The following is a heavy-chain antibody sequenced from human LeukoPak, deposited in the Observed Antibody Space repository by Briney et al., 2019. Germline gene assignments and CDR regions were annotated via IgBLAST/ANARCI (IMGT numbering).Heavy chain of an antibody. V-gene: IGHV4-59*01. J-gene: IGHJ4*02. Sequence: PSETLSLTCTVSGASIRSYYWNWLRQPPGKGLEWIGYINYSGSTNPNPSLKSRATISMDTSKYHFSLKLSSVTAADTAVYFCARDTRSYDSSGYYFFDFWGQGTLVTVSS. CDR1: GASIRSYY. CDR2: INYSGST. CDR3: ARDTRSYDSSGYYFFDF. D-gene: IGHD3-22*01.